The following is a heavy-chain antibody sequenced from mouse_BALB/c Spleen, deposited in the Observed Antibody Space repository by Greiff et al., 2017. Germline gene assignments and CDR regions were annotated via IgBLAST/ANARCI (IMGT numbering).Heavy chain of an antibody. CDR2: IWAGGST. J-gene: IGHJ1*01. V-gene: IGHV2-9*02. CDR1: GFSLTSYG. Sequence: VKLMESGPGLVAPSQSLSITCTVSGFSLTSYGVHWVRQPPGKGLEWLGVIWAGGSTNYNSALMSRLSISKDNSKSQVFLKMNSLQTDDTAMYYCARIYYYGSSSHWYFDVWGAGSTVTVSS. CDR3: ARIYYYGSSSHWYFDV. D-gene: IGHD1-1*01.